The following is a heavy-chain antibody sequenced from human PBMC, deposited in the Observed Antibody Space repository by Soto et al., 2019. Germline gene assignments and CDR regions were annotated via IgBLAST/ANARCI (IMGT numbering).Heavy chain of an antibody. CDR1: GFTFSSYG. J-gene: IGHJ4*02. CDR2: ISYDGSNK. D-gene: IGHD6-19*01. Sequence: GGSLRLSCAASGFTFSSYGMHWVRQAPGKGLEWVAVISYDGSNKYYADSVKGRFTISRDNSKNTLYLQMNSLRAEDTAVYYCAKDYGSGWGQGTLVTVSS. CDR3: AKDYGSG. V-gene: IGHV3-30*18.